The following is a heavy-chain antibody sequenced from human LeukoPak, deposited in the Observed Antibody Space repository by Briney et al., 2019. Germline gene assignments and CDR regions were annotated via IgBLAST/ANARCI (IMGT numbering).Heavy chain of an antibody. J-gene: IGHJ3*02. Sequence: GESLKISCKGSGYSFTSYWVGWVRQMPGKGLEWMGIIYPGDSDTRYSPSFQGQVTISADKSISTAYLQWSSLKASDTAMYYCARLGGHGPVLGGAFDIWGQGTMVTVSS. CDR1: GYSFTSYW. D-gene: IGHD3-16*01. CDR3: ARLGGHGPVLGGAFDI. V-gene: IGHV5-51*01. CDR2: IYPGDSDT.